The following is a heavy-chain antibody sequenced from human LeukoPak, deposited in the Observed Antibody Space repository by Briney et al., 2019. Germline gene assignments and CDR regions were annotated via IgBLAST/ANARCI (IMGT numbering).Heavy chain of an antibody. J-gene: IGHJ6*02. V-gene: IGHV1-46*01. CDR2: INPSGGST. CDR1: GYTFTSYY. Sequence: GASVTVSCKASGYTFTSYYMHWVRQAPGQGLEWMGIINPSGGSTSYAQKFQGRVTMTRDTSTSTVYMELSSLRSEDTAVYYCAREGGGRHYGMDVWGQGTTVTVSS. D-gene: IGHD2-15*01. CDR3: AREGGGRHYGMDV.